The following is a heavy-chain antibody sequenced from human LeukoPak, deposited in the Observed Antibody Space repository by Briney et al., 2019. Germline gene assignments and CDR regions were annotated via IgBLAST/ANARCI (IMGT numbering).Heavy chain of an antibody. CDR3: ARAYCSSTSCYTAGY. CDR2: INPNSGGT. J-gene: IGHJ4*02. V-gene: IGHV1-2*02. CDR1: GYTFTGYY. D-gene: IGHD2-2*02. Sequence: GASVKVSCKASGYTFTGYYMRWVRQAPGQGLEWMGWINPNSGGTNYAQKFQGRVTMTRDTSISTAYMELSRLRSDDTAVYYCARAYCSSTSCYTAGYWGQGTLVTVSS.